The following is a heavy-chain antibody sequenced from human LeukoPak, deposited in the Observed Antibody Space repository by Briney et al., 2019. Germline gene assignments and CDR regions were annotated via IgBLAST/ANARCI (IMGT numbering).Heavy chain of an antibody. J-gene: IGHJ4*02. V-gene: IGHV1-18*03. CDR3: ARDRVYDYSNPRGFDY. CDR2: ISGYNGKT. D-gene: IGHD4-11*01. CDR1: GYPFTSFG. Sequence: ASVKVSCKASGYPFTSFGISWVRQAPGQGLEWMGWISGYNGKTNYAQNLQGRVTMTTDTSTSTAYVELGSLRSDDMAVYYCARDRVYDYSNPRGFDYWGQGTLVTVFS.